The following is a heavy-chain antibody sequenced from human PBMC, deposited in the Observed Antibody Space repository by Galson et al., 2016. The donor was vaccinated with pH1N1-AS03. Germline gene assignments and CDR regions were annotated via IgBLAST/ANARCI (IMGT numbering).Heavy chain of an antibody. CDR2: IYWDDDK. V-gene: IGHV2-5*02. CDR3: AHRHGGNSHYFGY. CDR1: GFSHRASGVA. Sequence: ALVKPTQTLTLTRTLSGFSHRASGVAVAWIRQPPGKALEWLALIYWDDDKRYSPSLRDKLTITKDSSTNQVVLTMTNMDPVDTATYYCAHRHGGNSHYFGYWGPGTLVTVSS. D-gene: IGHD4-23*01. J-gene: IGHJ4*02.